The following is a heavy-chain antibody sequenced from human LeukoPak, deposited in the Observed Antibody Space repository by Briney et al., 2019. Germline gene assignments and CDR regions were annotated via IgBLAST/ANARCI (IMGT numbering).Heavy chain of an antibody. CDR1: GFTFSSYA. V-gene: IGHV3-23*01. CDR3: AKVAVTTDAFDI. D-gene: IGHD4-17*01. Sequence: PGGSLRLSRAASGFTFSSYAMSWVRQAPGEGLEWVSAISGSGGSTYYADSVKGRFTISRDNSKNALYLQMDSLRAEDTAVYYCAKVAVTTDAFDIWGQGTMVTVSS. CDR2: ISGSGGST. J-gene: IGHJ3*02.